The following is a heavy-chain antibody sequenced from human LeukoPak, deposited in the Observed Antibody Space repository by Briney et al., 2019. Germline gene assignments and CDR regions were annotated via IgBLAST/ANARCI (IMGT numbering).Heavy chain of an antibody. CDR2: INPSGGST. V-gene: IGHV1-46*01. CDR3: ARVPGPYGSGSYYTNYGMDV. J-gene: IGHJ6*02. D-gene: IGHD3-10*01. Sequence: ASVKVSCKASGYTFTSYYMHWVRQAPGQGLEWMGIINPSGGSTGYAQKFQGRVTMTRDTSTSTVYMELSSLRSEDTAVYYCARVPGPYGSGSYYTNYGMDVWGQGTTVTVSS. CDR1: GYTFTSYY.